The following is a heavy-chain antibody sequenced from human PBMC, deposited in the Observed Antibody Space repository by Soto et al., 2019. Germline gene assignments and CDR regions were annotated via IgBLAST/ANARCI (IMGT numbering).Heavy chain of an antibody. CDR3: ARHSKGNYDILTGGFHYGMDV. D-gene: IGHD3-9*01. CDR2: IYPGDSDT. Sequence: PGESLKISCKGSGYSFTSYWIGWVRQMPGKGLEWMGIIYPGDSDTRYSPSFQGQVTISADKSISTAYLQWSSLKASDTAMYYCARHSKGNYDILTGGFHYGMDVWGQGTTVTVSS. J-gene: IGHJ6*02. V-gene: IGHV5-51*01. CDR1: GYSFTSYW.